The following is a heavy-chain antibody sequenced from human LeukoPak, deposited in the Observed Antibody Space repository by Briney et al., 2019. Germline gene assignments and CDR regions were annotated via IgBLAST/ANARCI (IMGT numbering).Heavy chain of an antibody. CDR2: IKQDGSEK. V-gene: IGHV3-7*01. D-gene: IGHD3/OR15-3a*01. Sequence: GGSLRLSCAASGFTFSSYWMSWVRQAPGKGLEWVANIKQDGSEKYYVDSVKGRFTISRDNAKNSLYLQMNSLRAEDTAVYYCARGLDWNLSDAFDIWGQGTMVTVSS. J-gene: IGHJ3*02. CDR1: GFTFSSYW. CDR3: ARGLDWNLSDAFDI.